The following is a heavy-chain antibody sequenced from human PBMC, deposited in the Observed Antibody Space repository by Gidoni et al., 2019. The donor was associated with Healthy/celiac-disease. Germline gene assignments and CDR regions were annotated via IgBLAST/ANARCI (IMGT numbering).Heavy chain of an antibody. CDR1: GFTFSSYG. J-gene: IGHJ4*02. Sequence: QVQLVEPGGGVVQPGRSLRLSCAAPGFTFSSYGMHWVRQAPGKGLEWVAVIWYDGSNKYYADSVKGRFTISRDNSKNTLYLQMNSLRAEDTAVYYCARDLGIVGAPIGHWGQGTLVTVSS. D-gene: IGHD1-26*01. CDR3: ARDLGIVGAPIGH. V-gene: IGHV3-33*01. CDR2: IWYDGSNK.